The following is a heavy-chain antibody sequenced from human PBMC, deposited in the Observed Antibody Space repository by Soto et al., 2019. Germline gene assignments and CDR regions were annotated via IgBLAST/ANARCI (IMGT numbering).Heavy chain of an antibody. V-gene: IGHV1-69*13. CDR3: ARDSGAKLSSS. CDR2: IVPIYRTA. CDR1: GGTFSSYR. D-gene: IGHD6-13*01. J-gene: IGHJ4*02. Sequence: ASVKVSCKASGGTFSSYRINWVRQAPGQGLEWVGGIVPIYRTADYAQKFQGRVTITADESARTAYLEVRSLKSQDTAVYYCARDSGAKLSSSWGQGTLVTVS.